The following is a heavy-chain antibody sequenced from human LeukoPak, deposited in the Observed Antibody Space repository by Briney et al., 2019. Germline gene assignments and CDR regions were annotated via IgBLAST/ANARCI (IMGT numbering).Heavy chain of an antibody. CDR3: ARGMVVVIPQTSDAFDI. CDR2: IYYSGST. D-gene: IGHD3-22*01. J-gene: IGHJ3*02. V-gene: IGHV4-39*07. Sequence: PSETLSLTCTVSGGSISSSDYYWAWIRQPPGKGLEWIGTIYYSGSTYYSPSLKSRVAISVDTSKNQFSLKLTSVTAADTAVFYCARGMVVVIPQTSDAFDIWGQGTMVTVSS. CDR1: GGSISSSDYY.